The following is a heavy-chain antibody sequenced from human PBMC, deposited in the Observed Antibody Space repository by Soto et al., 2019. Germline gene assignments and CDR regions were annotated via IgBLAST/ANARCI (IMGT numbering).Heavy chain of an antibody. CDR1: GASINTSS. V-gene: IGHV4-59*12. Sequence: QTLALSLNVSGASINTSSWSSIRQPLQRGLEWIGYISHRGITAYNPSLKSQVNISIDAPNKYFYLRRNSFTAADTAVYYCARVRNSRDIDYWGQG. J-gene: IGHJ4*02. CDR2: ISHRGIT. CDR3: ARVRNSRDIDY. D-gene: IGHD3-22*01.